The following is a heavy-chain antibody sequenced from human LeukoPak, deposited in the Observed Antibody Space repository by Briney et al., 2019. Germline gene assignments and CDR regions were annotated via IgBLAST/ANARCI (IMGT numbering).Heavy chain of an antibody. Sequence: ASETLSLTCTVSGGSISSSSYYWAWIRQPPGKGLEWIGNIYYGENTYYNPSLKSRVTISIDTSNNQFYLKLSSLTAADTAVYYCARRDDSSGYHKIFDYWGQGTLVTVSS. J-gene: IGHJ4*02. CDR2: IYYGENT. CDR3: ARRDDSSGYHKIFDY. D-gene: IGHD3-22*01. CDR1: GGSISSSSYY. V-gene: IGHV4-39*01.